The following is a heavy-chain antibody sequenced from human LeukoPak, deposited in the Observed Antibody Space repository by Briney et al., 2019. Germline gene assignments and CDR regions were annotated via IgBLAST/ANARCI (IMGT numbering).Heavy chain of an antibody. CDR3: ERAPVFDY. CDR1: GGSFSGYY. J-gene: IGHJ4*02. Sequence: SETLSLTCAVYGGSFSGYYWSWIRQPPGKGLEWIGEINHSGSTNYNPSLKSRVTISVDTSKNQFSLKLSSVTAADTAVYYCERAPVFDYWGQGTLVTVSS. V-gene: IGHV4-34*01. CDR2: INHSGST.